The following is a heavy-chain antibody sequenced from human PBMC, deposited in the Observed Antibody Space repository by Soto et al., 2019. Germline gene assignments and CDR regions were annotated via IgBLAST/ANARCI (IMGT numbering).Heavy chain of an antibody. V-gene: IGHV3-11*01. CDR1: GFTFSDYY. CDR3: ARVGSSAYHRDH. D-gene: IGHD2-2*01. Sequence: QVQLVESGGGLVKPGGSLRLSCAASGFTFSDYYMGWIRQAPGKGLEWVSYISDSGRTMYYADSVKGRFTISRDNAKNSLDLQMNSLRAEDTAVYYCARVGSSAYHRDHWGQGTLVTVSS. CDR2: ISDSGRTM. J-gene: IGHJ4*02.